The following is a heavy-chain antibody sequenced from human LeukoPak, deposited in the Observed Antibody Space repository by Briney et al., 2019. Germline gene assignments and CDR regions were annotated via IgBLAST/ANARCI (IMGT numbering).Heavy chain of an antibody. D-gene: IGHD3-10*01. CDR1: GFTFSSYA. CDR3: AKFTGRNYYGSGSYLNY. Sequence: PGGSLRLSCAASGFTFSSYAMSWVRQAPGKGVEWVSAISGSGGRTYYADSVKGRFTISRDNSKNTLYLQMNSLRAEDTAVYYCAKFTGRNYYGSGSYLNYWGQGTLVTVSS. CDR2: ISGSGGRT. V-gene: IGHV3-23*01. J-gene: IGHJ4*02.